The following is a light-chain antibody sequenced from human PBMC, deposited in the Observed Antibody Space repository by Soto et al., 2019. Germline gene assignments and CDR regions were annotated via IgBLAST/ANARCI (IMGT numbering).Light chain of an antibody. CDR3: QQYGSPGT. CDR2: GAS. Sequence: EIVMTQCPATLSVSPGETVTLSCKTSQSVSSSYLAWYQQKPRQAPRLLIYGASNSATGIPDRFSGSGSGTDFTLTISRLEPEDFAVYYCQQYGSPGTFGQGTKVDIK. V-gene: IGKV3-20*01. CDR1: QSVSSSY. J-gene: IGKJ1*01.